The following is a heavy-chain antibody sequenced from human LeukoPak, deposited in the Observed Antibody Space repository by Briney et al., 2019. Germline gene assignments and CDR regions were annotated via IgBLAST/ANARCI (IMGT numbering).Heavy chain of an antibody. CDR2: SGTGGRT. CDR3: ASPRGVMTNGPFFDN. CDR1: GFIFSDYV. Sequence: GGSLRLSCAGSGFIFSDYVMSWVRQAPGKGLEWVSASGTGGRTYYADSVKGRFTISRDNSKKTVSLQMDGLRAEDTAVYYCASPRGVMTNGPFFDNWGQGTLVTVSS. D-gene: IGHD3-22*01. J-gene: IGHJ4*02. V-gene: IGHV3-23*01.